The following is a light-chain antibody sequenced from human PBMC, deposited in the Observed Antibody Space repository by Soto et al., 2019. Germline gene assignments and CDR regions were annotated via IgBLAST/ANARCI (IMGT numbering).Light chain of an antibody. Sequence: IVMTQSPATLSVSQGERATLSCRASQNVSSNLAWYQQKPGQAPRLLIYGASTRATGFPARFSGSGSGTEFTLTISSLQSEDFAVYYCQQYNYWPRTFGQGTKVDIK. V-gene: IGKV3-15*01. CDR2: GAS. CDR1: QNVSSN. CDR3: QQYNYWPRT. J-gene: IGKJ1*01.